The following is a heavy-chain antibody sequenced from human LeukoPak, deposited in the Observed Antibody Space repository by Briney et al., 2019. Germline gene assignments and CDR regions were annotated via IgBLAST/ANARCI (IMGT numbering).Heavy chain of an antibody. CDR2: IYYSGST. D-gene: IGHD4-17*01. J-gene: IGHJ6*03. CDR1: GGSIRSYY. V-gene: IGHV4-59*01. Sequence: SETLSLTXSVSGGSIRSYYWSWIRQPPGKGLEWIGYIYYSGSTNYNPSLRSRVTISVDTSKNQFSLKLSSVTAADTAVYYCARGNEDYGDYFRPYYYYYMDVWGKGTTVTVSS. CDR3: ARGNEDYGDYFRPYYYYYMDV.